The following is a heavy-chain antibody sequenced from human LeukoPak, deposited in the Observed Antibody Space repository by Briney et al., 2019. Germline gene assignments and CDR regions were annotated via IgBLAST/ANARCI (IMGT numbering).Heavy chain of an antibody. CDR3: ARRSRSDYGGNVKNYGIDV. Sequence: SETLSLTCSVSGDSISSYYWSWIRQPPGKGLEWIGYIYYSGSTNYNPSLKSRVTTSVDMSKNQFSLKLSSVTAADTAVYYCARRSRSDYGGNVKNYGIDVWGQGTTVTVSS. J-gene: IGHJ6*02. V-gene: IGHV4-59*08. CDR2: IYYSGST. D-gene: IGHD4-23*01. CDR1: GDSISSYY.